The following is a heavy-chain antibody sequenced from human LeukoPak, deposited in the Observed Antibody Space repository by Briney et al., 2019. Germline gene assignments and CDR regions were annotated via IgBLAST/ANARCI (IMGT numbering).Heavy chain of an antibody. D-gene: IGHD2-15*01. CDR2: IMPMFGTA. J-gene: IGHJ5*02. V-gene: IGHV1-69*13. Sequence: SVKVSCKTSGDTLSNYPVSWVRQAPGQGIEWMGGIMPMFGTAHYADKFQGRVAITADESTSTVFMELSSHKSEDTAVYYCARGPEIVVAGTTFGAYKWFHPWGQGTLLIVSS. CDR1: GDTLSNYP. CDR3: ARGPEIVVAGTTFGAYKWFHP.